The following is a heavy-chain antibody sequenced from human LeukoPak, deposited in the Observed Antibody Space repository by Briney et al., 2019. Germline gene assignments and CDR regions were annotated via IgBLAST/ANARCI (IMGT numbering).Heavy chain of an antibody. D-gene: IGHD2-2*01. CDR3: AKDKVVVVPAARIFDP. J-gene: IGHJ5*02. CDR2: ISGSGGST. V-gene: IGHV3-23*01. CDR1: GFTFSSYA. Sequence: GGSLRLPCAASGFTFSSYAVSWVRQAPGKGLEWVSAISGSGGSTYYADSVKGRFTISRDNSKNALYLQMNSLRAEDTAVYYCAKDKVVVVPAARIFDPWGQGTLVTVSS.